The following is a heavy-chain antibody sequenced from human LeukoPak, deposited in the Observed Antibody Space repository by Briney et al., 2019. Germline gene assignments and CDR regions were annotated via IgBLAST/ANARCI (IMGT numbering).Heavy chain of an antibody. V-gene: IGHV4-34*01. D-gene: IGHD1-26*01. J-gene: IGHJ4*02. CDR3: ARGAWELLKYYFDY. CDR2: INHSGST. Sequence: SETLSLTCAVYGGSFSGYYWSWIRQPPGKGLEWIGEINHSGSTNYNPSLKSRVTISVDTSKNQFSLKLSSVTAADTAVYYCARGAWELLKYYFDYWGQGTLVTVFS. CDR1: GGSFSGYY.